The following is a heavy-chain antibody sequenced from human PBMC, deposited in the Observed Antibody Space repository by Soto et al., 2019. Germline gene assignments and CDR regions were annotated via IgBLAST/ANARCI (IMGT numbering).Heavy chain of an antibody. J-gene: IGHJ5*02. Sequence: GTLSLTCNVSGGSISKFYWAWIRKTAGNGLEWMGRVYATGTTDYNPSLRSRVAMSVDISKKTFSLRLRSVTGADSGVYYCVRDGSKSLRDWFDPWGQGILVTVSS. V-gene: IGHV4-4*07. CDR2: VYATGTT. CDR1: GGSISKFY. CDR3: VRDGSKSLRDWFDP.